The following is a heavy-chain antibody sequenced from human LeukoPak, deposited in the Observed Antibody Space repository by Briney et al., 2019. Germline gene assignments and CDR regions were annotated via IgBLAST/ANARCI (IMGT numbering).Heavy chain of an antibody. CDR2: INPNSGAT. CDR1: GYTFTGYY. CDR3: ARDSCNGGGCHYWYFDL. Sequence: GASVKVSCEASGYTFTGYYMHWVRQAPGQGLEWMGWINPNSGATNYAQKFQGRVTMTRDTSISTASMELSSLKPDDTAVYYCARDSCNGGGCHYWYFDLWGRGTLVTVSS. V-gene: IGHV1-2*02. D-gene: IGHD2-15*01. J-gene: IGHJ2*01.